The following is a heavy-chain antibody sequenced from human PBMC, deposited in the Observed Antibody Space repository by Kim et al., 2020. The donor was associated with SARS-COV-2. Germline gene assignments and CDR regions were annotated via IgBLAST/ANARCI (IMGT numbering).Heavy chain of an antibody. J-gene: IGHJ4*02. Sequence: SETLSLTCTVSGYSISSGYYWGWIRQPPGKGLEWIGSIYHSGSTYYNPSLKSRVTISVDTSKNQFSLELSSVTAADTAVYYCASFMVATMVGYWGQGTLVTVSS. V-gene: IGHV4-38-2*02. CDR1: GYSISSGYY. D-gene: IGHD5-12*01. CDR2: IYHSGST. CDR3: ASFMVATMVGY.